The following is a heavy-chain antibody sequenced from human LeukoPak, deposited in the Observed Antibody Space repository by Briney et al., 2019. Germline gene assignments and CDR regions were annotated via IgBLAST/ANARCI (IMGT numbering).Heavy chain of an antibody. V-gene: IGHV3-74*01. CDR1: GFTFSSYW. CDR2: VSADGINA. Sequence: GGSLRLSCAASGFTFSSYWIHWVRQAPGKGLVWVSRVSADGINAHYADSVEGRFTISRDNAENTLYLQMNSLRAEDTALYYCARTNYYFDNWGQGSLVTVSS. D-gene: IGHD1-1*01. J-gene: IGHJ4*02. CDR3: ARTNYYFDN.